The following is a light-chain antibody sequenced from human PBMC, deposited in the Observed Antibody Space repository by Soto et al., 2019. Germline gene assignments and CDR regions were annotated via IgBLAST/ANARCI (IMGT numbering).Light chain of an antibody. CDR2: DAS. CDR3: QQYSSHAT. CDR1: HIVSRY. V-gene: IGKV1-5*01. J-gene: IGKJ1*01. Sequence: DIHITQSPSTLSASVGDSVTITCRASHIVSRYLAWYQQKPGKVPKLLIYDASSLESEVPSRFSGGGSGTEFTLTISSLQADDFATYYCQQYSSHATFGQGTKVDIK.